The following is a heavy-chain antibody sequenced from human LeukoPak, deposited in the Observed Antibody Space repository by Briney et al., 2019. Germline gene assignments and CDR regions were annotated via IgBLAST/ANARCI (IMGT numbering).Heavy chain of an antibody. Sequence: GGFLRLSCAASGFTFSSYAMHWVRQAPGKGLEWVAVISYDGRNNYYANSVKGRFTISRDNSKNTLSLQMNSLRAEDTAVYYCARSPRIYDSRGYLDYWGQGTLVTVSS. CDR2: ISYDGRNN. D-gene: IGHD3-22*01. J-gene: IGHJ4*02. CDR1: GFTFSSYA. CDR3: ARSPRIYDSRGYLDY. V-gene: IGHV3-30-3*01.